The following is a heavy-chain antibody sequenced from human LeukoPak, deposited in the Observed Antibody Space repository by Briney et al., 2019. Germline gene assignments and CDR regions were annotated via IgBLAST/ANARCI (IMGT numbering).Heavy chain of an antibody. CDR3: ARDRGNDYFDS. J-gene: IGHJ4*02. V-gene: IGHV3-23*01. CDR1: GFIFSSYA. Sequence: GGSLRLSCAASGFIFSSYAMSWVRQPPGKGLEWVSGISGGSDNTYYADSVKGRFSVSRDNSKNTVYLQIDSLRVEDTAVYYCARDRGNDYFDSWGQGTLVTVSS. CDR2: ISGGSDNT.